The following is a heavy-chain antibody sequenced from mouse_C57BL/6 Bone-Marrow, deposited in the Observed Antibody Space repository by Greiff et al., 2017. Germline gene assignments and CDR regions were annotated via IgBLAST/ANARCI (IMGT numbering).Heavy chain of an antibody. V-gene: IGHV1-81*01. CDR3: ARQIYYYGSSSWFAY. J-gene: IGHJ3*01. CDR1: GYTFTSYG. CDR2: IYPRSGNT. D-gene: IGHD1-1*01. Sequence: QVQLQQSGAELARPGASVKLSCKASGYTFTSYGISWVKQRTGQGLEWIGEIYPRSGNTYYNEKFKGKATLTADKSSSTAYMELRSLTSEDSAVYFCARQIYYYGSSSWFAYWGQGTLVTVSA.